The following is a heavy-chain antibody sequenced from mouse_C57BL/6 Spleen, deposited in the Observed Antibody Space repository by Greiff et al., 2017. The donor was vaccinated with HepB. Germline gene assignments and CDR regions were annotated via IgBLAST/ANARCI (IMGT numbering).Heavy chain of an antibody. CDR2: INPSNGGT. J-gene: IGHJ1*03. Sequence: QVQLQQPGTELVKPGASVKLSCKASGYTFTSYWMHWVKQRPGQGLEWIGNINPSNGGTNYNEKFKSKATLTVDKSSSTAYMQLSSLTSEDSAVYYCARWRGSSHYWYFDVWGTGTTVTVSS. CDR3: ARWRGSSHYWYFDV. CDR1: GYTFTSYW. V-gene: IGHV1-53*01. D-gene: IGHD1-1*01.